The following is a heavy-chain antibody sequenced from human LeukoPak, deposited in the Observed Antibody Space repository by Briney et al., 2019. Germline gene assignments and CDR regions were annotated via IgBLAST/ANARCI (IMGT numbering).Heavy chain of an antibody. CDR3: ARDLVCSGANCFSVWFDP. V-gene: IGHV4-4*07. CDR1: GGSINSYY. Sequence: SETLSLTCTVSGGSINSYYWSWIRQSAGKGLEWIGRIYSTGITDYNPSLKSRVSMSIDMSKNQFSLKLYSVTAADTAMYFCARDLVCSGANCFSVWFDPWGQGTLVTVSS. D-gene: IGHD2-15*01. CDR2: IYSTGIT. J-gene: IGHJ5*02.